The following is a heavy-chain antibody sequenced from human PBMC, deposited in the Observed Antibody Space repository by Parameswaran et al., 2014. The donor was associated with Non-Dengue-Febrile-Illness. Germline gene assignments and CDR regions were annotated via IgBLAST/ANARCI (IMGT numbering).Heavy chain of an antibody. J-gene: IGHJ6*02. D-gene: IGHD2-2*03. V-gene: IGHV5-51*01. Sequence: VRPDARKGLEWVAIIYPDDSDTRYNPSFQGQVTISADRSISTAYLQWSSLKASDTAIYYCARQVWISGHMESVLTFYYQGMDVWGQGTTVTVSS. CDR2: IYPDDSDT. CDR3: ARQVWISGHMESVLTFYYQGMDV.